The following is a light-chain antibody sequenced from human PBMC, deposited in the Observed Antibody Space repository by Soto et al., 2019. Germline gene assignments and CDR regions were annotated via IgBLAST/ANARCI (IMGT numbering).Light chain of an antibody. J-gene: IGKJ4*01. V-gene: IGKV3-20*01. Sequence: PGERATLSCRASQSVNNTYLGWYQQKPGQAPRLLIYSTSRRSRGIPDRFSGSGSGTDFTLTISRLEPEDFAVYYCQQYGGSVTFGGGTKVEIK. CDR2: STS. CDR1: QSVNNTY. CDR3: QQYGGSVT.